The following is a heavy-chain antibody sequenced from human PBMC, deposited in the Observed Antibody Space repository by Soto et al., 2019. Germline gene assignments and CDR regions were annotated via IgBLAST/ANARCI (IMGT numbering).Heavy chain of an antibody. CDR3: VRQGFGRLHGRVDV. J-gene: IGHJ6*02. CDR2: IDSNGGT. Sequence: QVQLQESGPGLVKPSETLSLTCTVSDDSSSNYKWSWIRQPPGRRLEWIGYIDSNGGTSYNPSLQSRVTIXXXTXXKQFFLKLSSVTAADTAVYYCVRQGFGRLHGRVDVWGQGTTVTVSS. CDR1: DDSSSNYK. V-gene: IGHV4-59*08. D-gene: IGHD3-10*01.